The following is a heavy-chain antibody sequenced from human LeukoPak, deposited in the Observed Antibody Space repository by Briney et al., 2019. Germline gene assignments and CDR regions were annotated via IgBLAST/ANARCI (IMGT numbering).Heavy chain of an antibody. D-gene: IGHD5-12*01. CDR3: ARARSGYKDI. V-gene: IGHV3-23*01. CDR2: ISGSGTGT. Sequence: GGSLRLSCAASGFTFGTYAMSWVRQAPGKGLKWVSSISGSGTGTYYADSVKGRFTISRDNSKNTLYLQMNSLRAEDTAVYYCARARSGYKDIWGQGTMVTVSS. CDR1: GFTFGTYA. J-gene: IGHJ3*02.